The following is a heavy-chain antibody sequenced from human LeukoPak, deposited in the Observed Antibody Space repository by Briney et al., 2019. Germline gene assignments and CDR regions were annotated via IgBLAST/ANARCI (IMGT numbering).Heavy chain of an antibody. CDR3: ATNTRAYAVLLAY. Sequence: GGSLRLSCAASGFTFSSSWMIWARQAPGKRLEWVANINQDGGQKYYLDSVKGRFTISRDNADNSLYLQMDGLRAEDTAVYYCATNTRAYAVLLAYWGQGTLVTVSS. V-gene: IGHV3-7*01. CDR2: INQDGGQK. CDR1: GFTFSSSW. D-gene: IGHD4-17*01. J-gene: IGHJ4*02.